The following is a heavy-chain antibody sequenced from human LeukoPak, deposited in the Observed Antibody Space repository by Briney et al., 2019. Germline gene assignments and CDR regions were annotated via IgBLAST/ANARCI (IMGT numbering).Heavy chain of an antibody. D-gene: IGHD1-1*01. Sequence: ASVKVSCKASGGTFSSYAISWVRQAPGQGLEWMGGIIPIFGTANYAQKFQGRVTITADESTSTAYMELSSLRSEDTAVYYCARDPSPSRFNYYYYMDVWGKGTTVTVSS. CDR3: ARDPSPSRFNYYYYMDV. V-gene: IGHV1-69*13. CDR2: IIPIFGTA. J-gene: IGHJ6*03. CDR1: GGTFSSYA.